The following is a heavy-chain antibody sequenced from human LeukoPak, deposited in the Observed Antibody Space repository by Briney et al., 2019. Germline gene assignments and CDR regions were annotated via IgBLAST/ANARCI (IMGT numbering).Heavy chain of an antibody. CDR3: ARGLYCSGGSCYRPFDY. J-gene: IGHJ4*02. CDR2: INHSGST. D-gene: IGHD2-15*01. Sequence: SETLSLTCAVYGGSFSGYYWSWIRQPPGKGLEWIGEINHSGSTNYNPPLKSRVTISVDTSKNQFSLKLSSVTAADTAVYYCARGLYCSGGSCYRPFDYWGQGTLVTVSS. V-gene: IGHV4-34*01. CDR1: GGSFSGYY.